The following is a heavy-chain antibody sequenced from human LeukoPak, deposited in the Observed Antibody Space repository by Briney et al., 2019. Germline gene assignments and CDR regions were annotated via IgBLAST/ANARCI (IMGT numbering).Heavy chain of an antibody. CDR1: GYTFTSYY. J-gene: IGHJ6*02. CDR2: INPSGVST. V-gene: IGHV1-46*01. Sequence: ASVKVSCKASGYTFTSYYMHWVRQAPGQGLERMGIINPSGVSTSYAQKFQGRVTMTRDTSTSTVYMELSSLRSEDTAVYYCARRFAVTTNYYYYGMAVWGQGTKVTVSS. CDR3: ARRFAVTTNYYYYGMAV. D-gene: IGHD4-17*01.